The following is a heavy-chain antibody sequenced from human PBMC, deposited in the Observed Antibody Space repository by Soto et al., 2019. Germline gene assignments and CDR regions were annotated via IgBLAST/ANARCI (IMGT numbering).Heavy chain of an antibody. J-gene: IGHJ4*02. Sequence: QVQLVQSGPEVKKPGASVKVSCKASGYTFSNFGISWVRQAPGQGPEWMGWISTYSGKTKYAQKFQGRVTMTTDRSTTTAYMELRSIRSDDTAVYYCARDSAQDIVVALGADYWGQGTLVTVSS. CDR2: ISTYSGKT. CDR1: GYTFSNFG. V-gene: IGHV1-18*01. CDR3: ARDSAQDIVVALGADY. D-gene: IGHD2-15*01.